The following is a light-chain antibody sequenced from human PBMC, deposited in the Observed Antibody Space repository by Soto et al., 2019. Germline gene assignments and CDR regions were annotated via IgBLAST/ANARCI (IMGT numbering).Light chain of an antibody. V-gene: IGKV1-5*01. Sequence: DIPMTQSPSTVSASVGDRVTITCRASQSISSWLAWYQQKPGKAPKLLIYDASSLESGVPSRFSGSGSGTEFTLTISSLQPDDFATYYCQQYNRYWTFGQGTKVDIK. CDR1: QSISSW. CDR2: DAS. J-gene: IGKJ1*01. CDR3: QQYNRYWT.